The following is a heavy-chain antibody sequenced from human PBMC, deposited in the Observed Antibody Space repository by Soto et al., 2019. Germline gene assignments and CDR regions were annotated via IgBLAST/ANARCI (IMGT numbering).Heavy chain of an antibody. Sequence: ASVKVSCKASGYTFTGYYVHWLRQSPGQGLEWMGWINPNSGDTYLAQRFQGRVTMNRDTSIGTAYMELRGLTSDDTAEYYCAKGGAIVAAGTRVYLYNAMDVWGQGTTVTVSS. V-gene: IGHV1-2*02. CDR3: AKGGAIVAAGTRVYLYNAMDV. CDR2: INPNSGDT. J-gene: IGHJ6*02. D-gene: IGHD1-26*01. CDR1: GYTFTGYY.